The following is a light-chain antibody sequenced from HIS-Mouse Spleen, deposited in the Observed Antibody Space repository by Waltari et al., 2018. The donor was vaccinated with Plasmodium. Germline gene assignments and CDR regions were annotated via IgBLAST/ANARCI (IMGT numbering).Light chain of an antibody. Sequence: SYELTQPPSVSVSPGQTASITCSGDKLGDKYACWYQQKQGQSPVLVIYQDSKRPSGIPERFSGSNSGNTATLTISGTQAMDEDDYYCQAWDSSTVVFGGGTKLTVL. CDR1: KLGDKY. J-gene: IGLJ2*01. CDR2: QDS. V-gene: IGLV3-1*01. CDR3: QAWDSSTVV.